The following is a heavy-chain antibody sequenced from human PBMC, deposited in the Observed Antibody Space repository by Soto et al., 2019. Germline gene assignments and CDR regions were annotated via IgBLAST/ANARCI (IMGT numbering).Heavy chain of an antibody. CDR2: ISSSSSTI. V-gene: IGHV3-48*02. D-gene: IGHD3-10*01. J-gene: IGHJ4*02. CDR3: ARGGSMTYYYGSGSLLPPHYFDY. Sequence: GGSLRLSCAASGFTFSSYSMNWVRQAPGKGLEWVSYISSSSSTIYYADSVKGRFTISRDNAKNSLYLQMNSLRDEDTAVYYCARGGSMTYYYGSGSLLPPHYFDYWGQGTLVTVSS. CDR1: GFTFSSYS.